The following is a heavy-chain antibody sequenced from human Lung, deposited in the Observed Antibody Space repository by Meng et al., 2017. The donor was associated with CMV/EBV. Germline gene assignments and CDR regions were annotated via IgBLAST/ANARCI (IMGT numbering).Heavy chain of an antibody. D-gene: IGHD6-19*01. CDR3: AKDRVARWLAAEVDYYGMDA. Sequence: GGSLSLXCAPSGFFFSSYAMHWVRQAPGKGLEWVALVYYDGSNQYYSDSVRGRFNISRDNSKNTLFLQMNSLRGEDTGVYYCAKDRVARWLAAEVDYYGMDAWXQGTTVTVSS. V-gene: IGHV3-33*06. CDR1: GFFFSSYA. J-gene: IGHJ6*02. CDR2: VYYDGSNQ.